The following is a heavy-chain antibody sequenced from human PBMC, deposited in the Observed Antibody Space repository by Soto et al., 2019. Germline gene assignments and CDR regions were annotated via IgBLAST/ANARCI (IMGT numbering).Heavy chain of an antibody. CDR2: ISYDGSNK. J-gene: IGHJ6*02. D-gene: IGHD1-26*01. V-gene: IGHV3-30-3*01. Sequence: QVQLVESGGGVVQPGRSLRLSCAASGFTFSSYAMHWVRQAPGKGLEWVAVISYDGSNKYYADSVKGRFTISRDNSKNTLYLQMNSLRAEDTAVYYCARDLYVGATEPGSLRYYYGMDVWGQGTTVTVSS. CDR3: ARDLYVGATEPGSLRYYYGMDV. CDR1: GFTFSSYA.